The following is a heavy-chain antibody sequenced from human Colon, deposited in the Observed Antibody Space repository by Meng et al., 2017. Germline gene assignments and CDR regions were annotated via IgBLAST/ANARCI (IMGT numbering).Heavy chain of an antibody. V-gene: IGHV4-4*02. CDR1: GGSITSRDW. CDR3: AREVVVAGTRNWLDP. CDR2: TYQNRTP. Sequence: QGQLQDSGPGMVKRSGTRAPPCSVSGGSITSRDWWSWVRQTPGKGLEWIGETYQNRTPNYHPSLKRLVTISVDKSKNQFSLNMTSVTAADTAVYYCAREVVVAGTRNWLDPWGQGILVTVSS. J-gene: IGHJ5*02. D-gene: IGHD6-19*01.